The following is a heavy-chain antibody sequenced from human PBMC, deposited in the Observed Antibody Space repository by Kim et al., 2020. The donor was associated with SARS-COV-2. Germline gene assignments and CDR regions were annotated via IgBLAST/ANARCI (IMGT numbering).Heavy chain of an antibody. CDR1: GLAVSSNF. CDR2: MYIDGRT. Sequence: GGSLRLSCAASGLAVSSNFLSWVRQAPGKGLEWVSVMYIDGRTFYPDSVRGRLTVSRDNSKNTLYLQMSSMGAEDTAVYYCARSDNWNYRVAFDIWGQGT. V-gene: IGHV3-53*01. CDR3: ARSDNWNYRVAFDI. D-gene: IGHD1-7*01. J-gene: IGHJ3*02.